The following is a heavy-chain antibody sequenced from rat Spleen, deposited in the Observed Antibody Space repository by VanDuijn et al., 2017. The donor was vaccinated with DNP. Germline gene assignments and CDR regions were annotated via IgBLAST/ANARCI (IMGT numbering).Heavy chain of an antibody. D-gene: IGHD1-11*01. Sequence: EVKMVESGGGLVQPGGSLKLSCEVSNFTISDYGMAWVRQAPKKGLEWVATITYDGSRTYCRDSVKGRFTISRDNAKSTLYLQMDSLRSEDTATYYCTTFEGTNAWGQGTSVTVSS. CDR2: ITYDGSRT. CDR1: NFTISDYG. J-gene: IGHJ4*01. V-gene: IGHV5S10*01. CDR3: TTFEGTNA.